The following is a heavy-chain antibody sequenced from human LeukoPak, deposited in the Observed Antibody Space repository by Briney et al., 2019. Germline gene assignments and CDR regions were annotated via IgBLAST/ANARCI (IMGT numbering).Heavy chain of an antibody. CDR3: ASEAAAGSYFDY. V-gene: IGHV1-69*05. D-gene: IGHD6-13*01. CDR2: IIPIFGTA. CDR1: GGTFSSYA. J-gene: IGHJ4*02. Sequence: SVTVSCKASGGTFSSYAISWVRQAPGHGLEWMGGIIPIFGTANYAQKFQGRVTITTDESTSTAYMELSSLRSEDTAVYYCASEAAAGSYFDYWGQGTLVTVSS.